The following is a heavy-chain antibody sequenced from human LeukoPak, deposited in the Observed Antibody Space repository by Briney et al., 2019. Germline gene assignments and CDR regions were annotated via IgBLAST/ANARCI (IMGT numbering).Heavy chain of an antibody. CDR1: GASLSSYF. CDR2: FYTGGST. D-gene: IGHD2-15*01. CDR3: ARETSRGLDH. J-gene: IGHJ4*02. Sequence: SETLSLTCTVSGASLSSYFWSWIRQPAGKGLEWIGRFYTGGSTHFNTSLKSRLTMSANTSTKQFSQRLRSVTAADTAVYYCARETSRGLDHWGQGILVTVSS. V-gene: IGHV4-4*07.